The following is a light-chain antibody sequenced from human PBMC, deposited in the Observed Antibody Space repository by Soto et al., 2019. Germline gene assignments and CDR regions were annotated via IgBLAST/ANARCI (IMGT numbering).Light chain of an antibody. CDR1: QSVSSNY. CDR2: GAS. J-gene: IGKJ1*01. Sequence: EIVLTQSPATLSLSPGERATLSCRASQSVSSNYVAWYQQKPGQAPRLLVYGASGRATGIPDRFSGSGSGTDFTLTISRLEPEDFAVYYCQQYGSSRWTFGQGTKVEI. V-gene: IGKV3-20*01. CDR3: QQYGSSRWT.